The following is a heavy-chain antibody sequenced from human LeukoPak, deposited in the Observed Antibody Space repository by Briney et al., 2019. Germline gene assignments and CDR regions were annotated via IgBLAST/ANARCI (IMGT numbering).Heavy chain of an antibody. D-gene: IGHD1-26*01. Sequence: GGSLRLSCAASGFTFDDYAMHWVRQAPGKGLEWVSGISWNSGSIGYADSVKGRFTISRDNAKNSLYLRMNSLRAEDTALYYCAKDASRYPVGARDYWGQGTLVTVSS. V-gene: IGHV3-9*01. CDR1: GFTFDDYA. J-gene: IGHJ4*02. CDR3: AKDASRYPVGARDY. CDR2: ISWNSGSI.